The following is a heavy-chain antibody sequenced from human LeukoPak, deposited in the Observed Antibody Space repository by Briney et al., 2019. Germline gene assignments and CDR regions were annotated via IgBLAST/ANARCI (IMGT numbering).Heavy chain of an antibody. CDR3: ARLYASRSYAHYYYYMDV. CDR1: GGSISSSSYY. J-gene: IGHJ6*03. D-gene: IGHD3-10*01. CDR2: IYYSGST. Sequence: TSETLSLTCTVSGGSISSSSYYWGWIRQPPGKGLEWIGSIYYSGSTYYNPSLKSRVTISVDTSKNQFSLKLSSVTAADTAVYFCARLYASRSYAHYYYYMDVWGKGTTVTVS. V-gene: IGHV4-39*07.